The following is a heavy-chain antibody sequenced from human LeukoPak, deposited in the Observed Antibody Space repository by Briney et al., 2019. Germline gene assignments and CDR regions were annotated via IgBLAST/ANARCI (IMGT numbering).Heavy chain of an antibody. J-gene: IGHJ4*02. V-gene: IGHV3-23*01. D-gene: IGHD6-13*01. CDR3: AKDLYTSRYACCFDY. CDR1: GFTFSNYA. CDR2: VSGGGSST. Sequence: GGSLRLSCVASGFTFSNYAMNWVRQAPGKGLEWVSGVSGGGSSTYYADSVKGRFTISRDNSKKMLYLQMNSLRAEDTAVYYCAKDLYTSRYACCFDYWGQGTLVTVSS.